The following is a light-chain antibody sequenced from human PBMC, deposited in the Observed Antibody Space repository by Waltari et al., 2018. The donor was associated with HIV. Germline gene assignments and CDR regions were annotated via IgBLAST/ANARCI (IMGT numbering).Light chain of an antibody. Sequence: QSVLTQPPSASGTPGQRVTISCSGTRSNIGSNTVNWYQLLPGTAPKLLIYNHNGRPSGVPGRFAGSRSGASASLAISGLQPEDEADYYCSSWDDRLNGQGVFGGGTKLTVL. CDR3: SSWDDRLNGQGV. CDR2: NHN. CDR1: RSNIGSNT. V-gene: IGLV1-44*01. J-gene: IGLJ3*02.